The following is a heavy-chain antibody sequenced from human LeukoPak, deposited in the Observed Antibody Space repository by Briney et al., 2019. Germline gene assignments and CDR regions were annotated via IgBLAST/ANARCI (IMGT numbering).Heavy chain of an antibody. V-gene: IGHV1-8*01. D-gene: IGHD1-26*01. Sequence: ASVKVSCKASGYTFTSYDINWVRQATGQGLEWMGWMNPNSGDAGNAQKFQGRVTMTRDTSISTAYMELSSLISEDTAVYYCARWERKQLDTDFDYWGQGTLVTVSS. CDR2: MNPNSGDA. CDR3: ARWERKQLDTDFDY. CDR1: GYTFTSYD. J-gene: IGHJ4*02.